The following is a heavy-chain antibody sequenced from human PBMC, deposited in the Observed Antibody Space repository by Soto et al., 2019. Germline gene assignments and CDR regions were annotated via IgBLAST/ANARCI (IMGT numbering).Heavy chain of an antibody. J-gene: IGHJ4*02. D-gene: IGHD5-18*01. CDR3: ARDIPYSSDY. Sequence: ASVKVSCKASGGTFSSYTISWVRQAPGQRLEWMGWINAGNGNTKYSQKSQGRVTITRDTSASTAYMELSSLRSEDTDVYYCARDIPYSSDYWGQGTLVNVSS. V-gene: IGHV1-3*01. CDR1: GGTFSSYT. CDR2: INAGNGNT.